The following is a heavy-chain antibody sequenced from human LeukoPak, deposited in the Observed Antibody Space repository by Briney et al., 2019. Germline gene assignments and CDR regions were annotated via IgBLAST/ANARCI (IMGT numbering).Heavy chain of an antibody. CDR3: ARDLVVAATPEDWFDP. V-gene: IGHV1-2*02. Sequence: ASVTVSCKASGYTFTGYYMHWVRQAPGQGLEWMGWINPNSGGTNYAQKFQGRVTMTRDTSISTAYMELSRLRSDDAAVYYCARDLVVAATPEDWFDPWGQGTLVTVSS. J-gene: IGHJ5*02. CDR1: GYTFTGYY. CDR2: INPNSGGT. D-gene: IGHD2-15*01.